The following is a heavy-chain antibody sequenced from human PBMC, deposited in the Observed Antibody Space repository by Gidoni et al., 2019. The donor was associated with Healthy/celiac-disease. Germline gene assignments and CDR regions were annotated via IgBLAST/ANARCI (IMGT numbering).Heavy chain of an antibody. J-gene: IGHJ4*02. Sequence: QLQLVESAGGVVQPGRSLRLSCAASGFTFRSYAIHWVRQAPGKGLEWVAVISYDGSKKYYEDSVKGRFTISRDNSKNTLYLQMNSLRAEDTAVYYCARDNRGRPMVRGVIGGPVDDWGQGTLVTVSS. V-gene: IGHV3-30-3*01. CDR3: ARDNRGRPMVRGVIGGPVDD. D-gene: IGHD3-10*01. CDR1: GFTFRSYA. CDR2: ISYDGSKK.